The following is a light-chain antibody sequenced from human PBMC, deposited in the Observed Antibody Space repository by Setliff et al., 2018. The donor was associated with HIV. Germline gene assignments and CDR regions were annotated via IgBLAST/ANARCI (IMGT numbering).Light chain of an antibody. V-gene: IGLV1-44*01. CDR1: SSNIGSNT. CDR3: AAWDDSLNGVV. CDR2: NNN. Sequence: QSVLTQPPSASGTPGQGVTISCSGSSSNIGSNTVNWYQQLPGTAPTLLIYNNNQRPSGVPDRFSGSKSGTSASLAISGLQSEDEADYYCAAWDDSLNGVVFGGGTKVTVL. J-gene: IGLJ2*01.